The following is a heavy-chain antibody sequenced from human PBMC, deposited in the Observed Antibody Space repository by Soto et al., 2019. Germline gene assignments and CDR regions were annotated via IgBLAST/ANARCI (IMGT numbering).Heavy chain of an antibody. J-gene: IGHJ5*01. CDR3: AREGGSDSLAPKNHWFDT. Sequence: QVQLVQSGDEGKNPGASVKVSCKPSGYTFTDYHIHWVRQAPGHGLEFMGWINANNGGAGSAQQFQGMLTVTRDTSISTVYMELSNLRSDDTAVYFCAREGGSDSLAPKNHWFDTWCHVTRVTVSS. CDR2: INANNGGA. V-gene: IGHV1-2*02. CDR1: GYTFTDYH. D-gene: IGHD6-25*01.